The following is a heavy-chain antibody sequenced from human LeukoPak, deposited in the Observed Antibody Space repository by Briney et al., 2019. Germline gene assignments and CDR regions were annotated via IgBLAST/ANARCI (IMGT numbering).Heavy chain of an antibody. CDR2: IYYSGST. CDR3: ARRGRYCSGGSCFIGLFDP. D-gene: IGHD2-15*01. CDR1: GGSISSYY. V-gene: IGHV4-59*08. Sequence: PSETLSLTCTASGGSISSYYWSWIRQPPGKGLEWIGYIYYSGSTYYNPSLKSRVTISVDTSKNQFSLKLSSVTAADTAVYYCARRGRYCSGGSCFIGLFDPWGQGTLVTVSS. J-gene: IGHJ5*02.